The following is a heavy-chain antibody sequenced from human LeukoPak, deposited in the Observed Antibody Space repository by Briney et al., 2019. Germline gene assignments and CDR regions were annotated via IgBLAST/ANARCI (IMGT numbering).Heavy chain of an antibody. CDR1: VFTFSFCY. J-gene: IGHJ4*02. CDR2: ISSSGSII. V-gene: IGHV3-11*04. Sequence: GVPLRLSCAASVFTFSFCYMIWIRRAPGKGLEWVSYISSSGSIIYYADSVKGRFIISRDNAKNSLYLQMNSLRAEDTAVYFCARVGYDSSGRFDYWGQGTLVTVSS. CDR3: ARVGYDSSGRFDY. D-gene: IGHD3-22*01.